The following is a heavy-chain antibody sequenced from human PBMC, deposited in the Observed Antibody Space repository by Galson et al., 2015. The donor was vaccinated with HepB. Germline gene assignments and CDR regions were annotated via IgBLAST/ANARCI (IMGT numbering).Heavy chain of an antibody. CDR1: GYNFPTYS. D-gene: IGHD2-15*01. Sequence: SVKVSCKASGYNFPTYSITWVRQAPGQGLEWMGWINAYNQNTNYARHLQGRVTMTTDTSTSTAYMELRSLRSDDTAVYYCARGALVVVVDATQNNWFAPWGQGTLITVSS. V-gene: IGHV1-18*01. CDR2: INAYNQNT. CDR3: ARGALVVVVDATQNNWFAP. J-gene: IGHJ5*02.